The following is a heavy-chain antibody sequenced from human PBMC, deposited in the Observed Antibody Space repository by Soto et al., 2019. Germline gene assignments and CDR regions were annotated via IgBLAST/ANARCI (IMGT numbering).Heavy chain of an antibody. V-gene: IGHV4-34*01. CDR3: ARGFSIKAGYSSSWYGGDYYYYGMDV. J-gene: IGHJ6*02. D-gene: IGHD6-13*01. CDR1: GGSFSGYY. Sequence: LSLTCAVYGGSFSGYYWSWIRQPPGKGLEWIGEINHSGSTNYNPSLKSRVTISVDTSKNQFPLKLSSVTAADTAVYYCARGFSIKAGYSSSWYGGDYYYYGMDVWGQGTTVTVSS. CDR2: INHSGST.